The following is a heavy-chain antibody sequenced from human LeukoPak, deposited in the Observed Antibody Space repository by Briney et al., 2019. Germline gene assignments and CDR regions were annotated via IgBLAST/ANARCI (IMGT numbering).Heavy chain of an antibody. J-gene: IGHJ4*02. V-gene: IGHV1-69*04. Sequence: ASVEVSCKASGGTFSSYAISWVRQAPGQGLEWMGRIIPILGIANYAQKFQGRVTITADKSTSTAYMELSSLRSEETAVYYCAREATMVRGFTPPDYWGQGTLVTVSS. D-gene: IGHD3-10*01. CDR2: IIPILGIA. CDR1: GGTFSSYA. CDR3: AREATMVRGFTPPDY.